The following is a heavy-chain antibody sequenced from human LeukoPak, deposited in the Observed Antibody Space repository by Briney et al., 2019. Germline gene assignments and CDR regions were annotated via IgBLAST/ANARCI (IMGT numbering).Heavy chain of an antibody. J-gene: IGHJ4*02. V-gene: IGHV4-30-2*01. CDR3: ASTYTGYSSSWYEAPYFDY. D-gene: IGHD6-13*01. Sequence: SETLSLTCAVYGGSFSGYYWSWIRQPPGKGLEWIGYIYHSGSTYYNPSLKSRVTISVDRSKNQFSLKLSSVTAADTAVYYCASTYTGYSSSWYEAPYFDYWGQGTLVTVSS. CDR2: IYHSGST. CDR1: GGSFSGYY.